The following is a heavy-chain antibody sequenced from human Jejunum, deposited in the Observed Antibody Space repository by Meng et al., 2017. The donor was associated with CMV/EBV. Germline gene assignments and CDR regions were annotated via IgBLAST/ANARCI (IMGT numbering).Heavy chain of an antibody. Sequence: ASGFTFSSYAMSWVRQAPGKGLEWVSVIYPVDSTTDYADSVKGRFTISRDNSKNTLYLQMNSLRAEDTAVYYCVKDPSTVAAVYWGQGTLVTVSS. CDR2: IYPVDSTT. D-gene: IGHD4-11*01. J-gene: IGHJ4*02. CDR3: VKDPSTVAAVY. CDR1: GFTFSSYA. V-gene: IGHV3-23*03.